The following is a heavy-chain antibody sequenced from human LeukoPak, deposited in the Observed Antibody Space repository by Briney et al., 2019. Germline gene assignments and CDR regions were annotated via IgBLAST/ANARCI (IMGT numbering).Heavy chain of an antibody. V-gene: IGHV1-8*01. D-gene: IGHD3-22*01. CDR2: MNPNSGNT. J-gene: IGHJ4*02. CDR3: ARGDYDSSY. CDR1: GYTLTELS. Sequence: ASVKVSCKVSGYTLTELSMHWVRQATGQGLEWMGWMNPNSGNTGYAQKFQGRVTMTRNTSISTAYMELSSLRSEDTAVYYCARGDYDSSYWGQGTLVTVSS.